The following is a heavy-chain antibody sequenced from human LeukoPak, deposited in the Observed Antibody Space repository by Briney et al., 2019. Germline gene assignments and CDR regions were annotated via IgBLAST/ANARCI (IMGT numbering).Heavy chain of an antibody. CDR3: ARLDGGPTGWYFAFDI. CDR2: IYTSGST. V-gene: IGHV4-4*09. D-gene: IGHD6-19*01. Sequence: SETLSLTCTVSGGSISSYYWSWIRQPPGKGLEWIGYIYTSGSTNYNPSLKSRVTISVDTSKNQFSLKLSSVTAADTAVYYCARLDGGPTGWYFAFDIWGQGTMVTVSS. CDR1: GGSISSYY. J-gene: IGHJ3*02.